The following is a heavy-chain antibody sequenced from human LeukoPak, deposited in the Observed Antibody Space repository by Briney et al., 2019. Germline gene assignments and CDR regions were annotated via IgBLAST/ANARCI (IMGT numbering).Heavy chain of an antibody. J-gene: IGHJ5*02. D-gene: IGHD3-10*01. CDR3: AKPGSMVRGVGWFDP. V-gene: IGHV3-23*01. CDR2: ISGSGGST. Sequence: GGSLRLSCAACGFTFSSYAMSGVRQAPGKGLEWGSAISGSGGSTYYADSVKGRFTISRDNSKNTLHLQMNRLGAEATAVYYCAKPGSMVRGVGWFDPWGQGTLVTVSS. CDR1: GFTFSSYA.